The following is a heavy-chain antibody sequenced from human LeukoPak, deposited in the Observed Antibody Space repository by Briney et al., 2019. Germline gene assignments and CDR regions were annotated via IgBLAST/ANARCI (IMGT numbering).Heavy chain of an antibody. CDR1: GFTFSSYS. D-gene: IGHD6-19*01. CDR2: ISSSSSYI. CDR3: ARMGAVAGIDY. Sequence: GGSLRLSCAASGFTFSSYSMNWVRQAPGKGLEWVSSISSSSSYIYYADSVKGRFTISRDNAKNSLYLQMNSLRAEDTAVYYCARMGAVAGIDYWGQGTLVTVSS. V-gene: IGHV3-21*01. J-gene: IGHJ4*02.